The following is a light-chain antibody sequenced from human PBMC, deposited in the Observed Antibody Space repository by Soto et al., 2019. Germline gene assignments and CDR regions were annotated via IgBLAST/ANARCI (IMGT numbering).Light chain of an antibody. J-gene: IGLJ2*01. Sequence: QSVLTQPASVSGSPGQSITISCTGTSRDIASYNYVSWYQHHPGKAPKLMIYDVSNRPSGISNRFSGSKSGITASLTISGLQAEDEADYYCSSYTTAGALLFGGGTKLTVL. CDR3: SSYTTAGALL. CDR1: SRDIASYNY. CDR2: DVS. V-gene: IGLV2-14*03.